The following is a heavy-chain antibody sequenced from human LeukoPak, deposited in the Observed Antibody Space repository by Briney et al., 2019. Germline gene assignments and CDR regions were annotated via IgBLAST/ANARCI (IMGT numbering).Heavy chain of an antibody. CDR3: ARVPYDSSLLAFDI. D-gene: IGHD3-22*01. CDR2: IYSGGDT. V-gene: IGHV3-53*01. Sequence: GGSLRLFCAASGFTFSSYAMSWVRQAPGKGLEWVSVIYSGGDTYYADSVKGRFTISRDNSKNTLYLQMNSLRAEDTAVYYCARVPYDSSLLAFDIWGQGTMVTVSS. CDR1: GFTFSSYA. J-gene: IGHJ3*02.